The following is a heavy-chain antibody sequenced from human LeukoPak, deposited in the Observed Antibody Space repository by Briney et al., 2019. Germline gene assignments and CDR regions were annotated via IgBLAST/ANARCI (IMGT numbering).Heavy chain of an antibody. J-gene: IGHJ6*04. CDR1: GFTFSSYA. Sequence: GGSLRLSCAASGFTFSSYAMSWVRQAPGKGLEWVSAISGSGGSTYYADSVKGRFTISRDNSKNTLYLQMNSLRAEDTAVYYCARGTDMVREYGMDVWGKGTTVTVSS. V-gene: IGHV3-23*01. D-gene: IGHD3-10*01. CDR3: ARGTDMVREYGMDV. CDR2: ISGSGGST.